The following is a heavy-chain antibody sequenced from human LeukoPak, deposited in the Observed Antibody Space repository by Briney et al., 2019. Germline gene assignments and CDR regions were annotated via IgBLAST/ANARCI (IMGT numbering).Heavy chain of an antibody. CDR1: GGSISSYY. CDR3: ATLTVGATYYYYYYMDV. CDR2: IYYSGST. Sequence: SETLSLTCTVSGGSISSYYWSWIRQPPGKGLEWIGYIYYSGSTNYNPSLKSRVTISVDTSKNQFSLKLSSVTAADTAVYYCATLTVGATYYYYYYMDVWGKGTTVTVSS. V-gene: IGHV4-59*08. D-gene: IGHD1-26*01. J-gene: IGHJ6*03.